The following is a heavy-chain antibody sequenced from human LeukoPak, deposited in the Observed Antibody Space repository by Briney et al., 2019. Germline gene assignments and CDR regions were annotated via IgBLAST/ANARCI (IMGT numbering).Heavy chain of an antibody. V-gene: IGHV7-4-1*02. CDR2: INTNTGNP. J-gene: IGHJ4*02. D-gene: IGHD3-3*01. CDR1: GYTFTNYA. Sequence: GASVKVSCKASGYTFTNYAMNWVRQAPGQGLEWMGWINTNTGNPTYAQGFTGRFVLSLNTSVSTAYLQISSLKAEDTAVYYCARANDFWSGYSADYWGQGTLVTVSS. CDR3: ARANDFWSGYSADY.